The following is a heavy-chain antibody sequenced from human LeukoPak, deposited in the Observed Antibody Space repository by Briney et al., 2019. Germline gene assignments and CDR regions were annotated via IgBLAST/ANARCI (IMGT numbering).Heavy chain of an antibody. D-gene: IGHD2-2*01. J-gene: IGHJ5*02. CDR2: ISGSGGST. CDR3: AKDPSREYCSSTSCYNWFDP. Sequence: GGSLRLSCTASGFTFSNYAMSWVRQAPGKGLEWVSAISGSGGSTYYADSVKGRFTISTDNSKNTLYLHINSLRAEDTAVYYCAKDPSREYCSSTSCYNWFDPWGQGTLVTVSS. CDR1: GFTFSNYA. V-gene: IGHV3-23*01.